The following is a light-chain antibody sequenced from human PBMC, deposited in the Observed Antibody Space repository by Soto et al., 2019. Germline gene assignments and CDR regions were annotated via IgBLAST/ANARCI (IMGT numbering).Light chain of an antibody. Sequence: DIQITQSPSSLSASVGDRVTITCRASQSISSHLNWYQHKPGRPPRLLIFASYILEGGVPSRFSGSGSDTYFTLTIDSVQPEDVATYYCQHSYITPRYTFGQGTKVEI. CDR2: ASY. J-gene: IGKJ2*01. CDR1: QSISSH. V-gene: IGKV1-39*01. CDR3: QHSYITPRYT.